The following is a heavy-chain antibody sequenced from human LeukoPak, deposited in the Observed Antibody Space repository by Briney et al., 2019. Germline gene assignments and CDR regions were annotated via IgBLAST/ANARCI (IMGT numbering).Heavy chain of an antibody. CDR2: IYYSGST. J-gene: IGHJ5*02. D-gene: IGHD3-16*01. CDR3: ARGIPEWGMKYNWFDP. V-gene: IGHV4-30-4*01. Sequence: PSETLSLTCTVSGGSISSGDYYWSWIRQPPGKGLEWIGYIYYSGSTYYSPSLKSRVTISVDRSKNQFSLKLSSVTAADTAVYYCARGIPEWGMKYNWFDPWGQGTLVTVSS. CDR1: GGSISSGDYY.